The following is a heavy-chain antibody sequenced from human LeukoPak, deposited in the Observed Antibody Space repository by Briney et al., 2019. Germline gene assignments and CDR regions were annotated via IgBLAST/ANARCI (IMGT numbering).Heavy chain of an antibody. CDR1: GFTFSSYA. D-gene: IGHD2-2*01. V-gene: IGHV3-23*01. CDR2: ISGSGGST. J-gene: IGHJ4*02. CDR3: AKDKDIVVAPAARLPTDY. Sequence: GGSLRLSCAASGFTFSSYAMSWVRQAPGKGLEWVSAISGSGGSTYYADSVKGRFTISRDNSKNTLYLQMNSLRAEDTAVYYRAKDKDIVVAPAARLPTDYWGEGTLVTVSS.